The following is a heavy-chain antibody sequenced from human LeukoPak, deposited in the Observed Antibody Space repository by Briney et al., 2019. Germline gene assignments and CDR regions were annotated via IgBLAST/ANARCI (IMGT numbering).Heavy chain of an antibody. Sequence: PSETLSLTCTVSGGSISSYYWSWIRQPPGKGLEWIGYIYTGGSTNYNPSLKSRVTISVDTSKNQFSLKLSSVTAADTAVYYCARLHGNRFDPWGQGTLVTVSS. CDR1: GGSISSYY. V-gene: IGHV4-4*09. CDR2: IYTGGST. CDR3: ARLHGNRFDP. J-gene: IGHJ5*02.